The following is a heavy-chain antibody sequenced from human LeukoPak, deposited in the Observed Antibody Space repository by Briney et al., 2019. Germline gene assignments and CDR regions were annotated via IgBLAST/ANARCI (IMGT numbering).Heavy chain of an antibody. J-gene: IGHJ4*02. V-gene: IGHV3-7*01. Sequence: GGSLRLSCAASGFTFSTYWMNWVRQAPGKGLEWVANIKQDGSERNYVDSVKGRFTMSRDNAKNSLYLQMNSLRAEDTAVYYCARDLDSYGWFDYWGQGTLVTVSS. CDR1: GFTFSTYW. D-gene: IGHD5-18*01. CDR3: ARDLDSYGWFDY. CDR2: IKQDGSER.